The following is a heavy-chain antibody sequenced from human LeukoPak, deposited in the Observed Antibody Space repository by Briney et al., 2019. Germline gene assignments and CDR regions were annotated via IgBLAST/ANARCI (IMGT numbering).Heavy chain of an antibody. Sequence: SGTLSLTCAVSGGSITGSHWCWWTWVRQPPGKGLEWIGEIYHSGSTNYNPSLKSRPTISLDKSNNQSSLTLTSVTAADTAMYYCATRYSVWPKWGPGTLVTVSS. CDR2: IYHSGST. CDR1: GGSITGSHW. CDR3: ATRYSVWPK. V-gene: IGHV4-4*02. J-gene: IGHJ4*02. D-gene: IGHD5/OR15-5a*01.